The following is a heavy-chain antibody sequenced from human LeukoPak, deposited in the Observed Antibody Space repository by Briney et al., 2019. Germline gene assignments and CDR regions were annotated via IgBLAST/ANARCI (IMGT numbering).Heavy chain of an antibody. V-gene: IGHV3-30*02. D-gene: IGHD6-6*01. CDR3: AKDSTYYSSTSADY. Sequence: PGGSLRLSCAASGFTFTSYGMYWVRQAPGKGLGWVAFIRYDGSNKYYGDSVKGRFTISRDNSKNTLDLQMNSLRAEDTALYYCAKDSTYYSSTSADYWGQGILVTVSS. CDR1: GFTFTSYG. J-gene: IGHJ4*02. CDR2: IRYDGSNK.